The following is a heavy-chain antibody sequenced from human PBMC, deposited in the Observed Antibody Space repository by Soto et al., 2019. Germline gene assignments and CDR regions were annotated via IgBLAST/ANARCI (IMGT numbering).Heavy chain of an antibody. CDR1: GFTFSSYW. CDR2: INSDGSST. D-gene: IGHD2-15*01. Sequence: GGSLRLSCAASGFTFSSYWMHWVRQAPGKGLVWVSRINSDGSSTSYADSVKGRFTISRDNAKNTLYLQMNSLRAEDTAVYYCARDQYRLVLAATDYSYYGMDVWGQGTTLTVSS. V-gene: IGHV3-74*01. J-gene: IGHJ6*02. CDR3: ARDQYRLVLAATDYSYYGMDV.